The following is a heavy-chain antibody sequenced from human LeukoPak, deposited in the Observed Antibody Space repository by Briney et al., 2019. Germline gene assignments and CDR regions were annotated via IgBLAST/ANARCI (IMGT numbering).Heavy chain of an antibody. D-gene: IGHD3-22*01. J-gene: IGHJ5*02. CDR1: GGSISSYY. V-gene: IGHV4-59*01. Sequence: SETLSLTCTVSGGSISSYYCSWIRQPPGKGLEWIGYIYYSGSTNYNPSLKSRVTISVDTSKNQFSLKLSSVTAADTAVYYCASSRYYYDSSGYYWNFNWFDPWGEGSLVSVSS. CDR2: IYYSGST. CDR3: ASSRYYYDSSGYYWNFNWFDP.